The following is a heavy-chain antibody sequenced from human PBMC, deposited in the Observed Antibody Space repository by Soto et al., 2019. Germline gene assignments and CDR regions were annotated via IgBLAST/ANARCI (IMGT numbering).Heavy chain of an antibody. V-gene: IGHV4-30-4*01. CDR1: GGSISSGDYY. CDR3: SRHGCSDYYGMDV. CDR2: IYYSGST. J-gene: IGHJ6*02. D-gene: IGHD6-19*01. Sequence: QVQLQESGPGLVKPSQTLSLTCTVSGGSISSGDYYWSWIRQPPGKGLEWIGYIYYSGSTYYSPSLKSRVTISVDTSKIQCSLKLSSVTAADTAVYYCSRHGCSDYYGMDVWGQGTTVTVSS.